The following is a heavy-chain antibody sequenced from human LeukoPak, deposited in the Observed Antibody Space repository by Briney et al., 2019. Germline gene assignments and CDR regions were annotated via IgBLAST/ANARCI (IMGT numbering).Heavy chain of an antibody. V-gene: IGHV4-59*08. Sequence: SETLSLTCSVSGGSIRSYYWSWIRQPPGKGLDWIGYIHYSGSANYNPSIKSRVTISVDPSKNLLSLKLTSVTAADTGVYYCARLTMPTGPGDYWGQGTLVTVSS. CDR3: ARLTMPTGPGDY. CDR1: GGSIRSYY. D-gene: IGHD4/OR15-4a*01. J-gene: IGHJ4*02. CDR2: IHYSGSA.